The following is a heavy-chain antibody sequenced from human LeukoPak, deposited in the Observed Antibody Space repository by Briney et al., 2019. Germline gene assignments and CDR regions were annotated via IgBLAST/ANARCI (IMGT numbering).Heavy chain of an antibody. J-gene: IGHJ4*02. CDR2: MNPNSGNT. D-gene: IGHD5-18*01. V-gene: IGHV1-8*01. Sequence: ASVKVSCKASGYTFTIYDINWVRQATGQGLEWMGWMNPNSGNTGYAQKFQGRVTMTRNTSISTAYMELSSLRSEDTAVYYCARGFVRARGYSKRYSRLLDYWGQGTLVTVSS. CDR1: GYTFTIYD. CDR3: ARGFVRARGYSKRYSRLLDY.